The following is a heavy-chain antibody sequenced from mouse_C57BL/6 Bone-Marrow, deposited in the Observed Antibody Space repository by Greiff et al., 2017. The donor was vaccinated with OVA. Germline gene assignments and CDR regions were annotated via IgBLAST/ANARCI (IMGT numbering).Heavy chain of an antibody. J-gene: IGHJ2*01. V-gene: IGHV1-54*01. CDR3: ARNTMAYYFDY. CDR1: GYAFTNYL. CDR2: INPGSGGT. D-gene: IGHD1-1*02. Sequence: QVQLQQSGAELVRPGTSVKVSCKASGYAFTNYLIEWVKQRPGQGLEWIGVINPGSGGTYYHEKFKGKATLTADKSSSTAYMQLSSQTSEDSAVYFCARNTMAYYFDYWGQGTTLTVSS.